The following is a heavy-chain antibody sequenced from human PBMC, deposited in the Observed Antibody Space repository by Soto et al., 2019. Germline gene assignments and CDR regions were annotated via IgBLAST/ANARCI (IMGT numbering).Heavy chain of an antibody. CDR3: ARWTTVTTKAAFDI. CDR1: GYTFTSYD. Sequence: ASVKVSCKASGYTFTSYDINWVRQATGQGLEWMGWMNPNSGNTGYAQKFQGRVTMTRNTSISTAYMELSSLRSEDTAVYYCARWTTVTTKAAFDIWGQGAMVTVSS. CDR2: MNPNSGNT. V-gene: IGHV1-8*01. D-gene: IGHD4-17*01. J-gene: IGHJ3*02.